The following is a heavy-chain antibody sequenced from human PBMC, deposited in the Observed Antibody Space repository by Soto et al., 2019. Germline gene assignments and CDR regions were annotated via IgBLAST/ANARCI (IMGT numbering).Heavy chain of an antibody. CDR1: GFTFSSYA. V-gene: IGHV3-30-3*01. Sequence: GGSLRLSCAASGFTFSSYAMHWVRQAPGKGLEWVAVISYDGSNKYYADSVKGRFTISRDNSKNTLYLQMNSLRAEDTAVYYCARERGVIWYYDSSGIDYWGQGTLVTVSS. D-gene: IGHD3-22*01. CDR3: ARERGVIWYYDSSGIDY. CDR2: ISYDGSNK. J-gene: IGHJ4*02.